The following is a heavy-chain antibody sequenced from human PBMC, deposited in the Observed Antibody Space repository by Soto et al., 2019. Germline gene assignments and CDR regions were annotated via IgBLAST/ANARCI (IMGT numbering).Heavy chain of an antibody. V-gene: IGHV3-11*01. D-gene: IGHD5-18*01. CDR3: ARDRYGESRCSYVDKV. J-gene: IGHJ4*01. CDR1: GFTFSDYY. Sequence: GGSMRLSCAASGFTFSDYYMSWIRQAPGKGLEWVSYISSSGSTIYYADSVKGRFTISRDNAKNSLYLQMNSLRAEDTAVYYCARDRYGESRCSYVDKVWGQGTLGTVSS. CDR2: ISSSGSTI.